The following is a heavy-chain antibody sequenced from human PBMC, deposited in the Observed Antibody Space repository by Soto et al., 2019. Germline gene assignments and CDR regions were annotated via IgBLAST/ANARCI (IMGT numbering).Heavy chain of an antibody. Sequence: GGSLRLSCAASGFTFSSYAMSWVRQAPGKELEWVSAISGSGGSTYYADSVKGRFTISRDNSKNTLYLQMNSLRAEDTAVYYCAIYYGSGSNHWFNLWGQETLVTVFS. J-gene: IGHJ5*02. CDR1: GFTFSSYA. CDR3: AIYYGSGSNHWFNL. D-gene: IGHD3-10*01. V-gene: IGHV3-23*01. CDR2: ISGSGGST.